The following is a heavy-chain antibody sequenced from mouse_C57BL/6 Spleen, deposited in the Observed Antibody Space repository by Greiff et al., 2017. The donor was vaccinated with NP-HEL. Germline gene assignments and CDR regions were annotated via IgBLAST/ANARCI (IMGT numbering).Heavy chain of an antibody. CDR1: GFTFSDYG. Sequence: DVLLVESGGGLVKPGGSLKLSCAASGFTFSDYGMHWVRQAPGKGLEWVAYISRGSSTIHYADTVKGRFTISRDNAKNTLFLQMTSLRSEDTAMYYCAREDSSGAMDYWGQGTSVTVSS. CDR2: ISRGSSTI. J-gene: IGHJ4*01. D-gene: IGHD3-2*02. CDR3: AREDSSGAMDY. V-gene: IGHV5-17*01.